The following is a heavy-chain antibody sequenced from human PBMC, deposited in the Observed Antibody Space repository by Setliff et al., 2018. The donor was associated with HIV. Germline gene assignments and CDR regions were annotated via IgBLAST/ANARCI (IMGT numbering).Heavy chain of an antibody. CDR1: GGSFSGYY. J-gene: IGHJ6*02. Sequence: PSETLSLTCAVYGGSFSGYYWTWIRQSPGKGLEWIGEINHSGSTNYNPSLKSRVSISVDTSKNQFSLKLSSVTAADTAVYYCAREDYYYYGMDVWGQGTMVTVS. CDR2: INHSGST. CDR3: AREDYYYYGMDV. V-gene: IGHV4-34*01.